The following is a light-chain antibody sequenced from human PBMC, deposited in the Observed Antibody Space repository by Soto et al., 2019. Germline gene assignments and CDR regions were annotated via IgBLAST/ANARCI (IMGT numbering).Light chain of an antibody. CDR2: EVS. CDR3: SSYAGSNNLV. V-gene: IGLV2-8*01. CDR1: TSDVGGYNY. J-gene: IGLJ3*02. Sequence: QSVLTQPPSASGSPGQSVTISCTGTTSDVGGYNYVSCYQQHPGKAPKLMIYEVSKRPSGVPDRFSGSKSGNTASLTVSGLQAEDEADYYCSSYAGSNNLVFGGGTQLTVL.